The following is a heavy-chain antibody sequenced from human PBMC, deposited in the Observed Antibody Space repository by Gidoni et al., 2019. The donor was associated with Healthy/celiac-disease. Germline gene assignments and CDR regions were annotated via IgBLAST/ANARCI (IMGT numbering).Heavy chain of an antibody. CDR2: TYYRSKWYN. J-gene: IGHJ3*02. D-gene: IGHD5-18*01. CDR1: GDSVSSNSAA. Sequence: QVQLQQSGPGLVKPSQTLSLTCAISGDSVSSNSAAWNWIRQSPSRGLEWLGRTYYRSKWYNDYAVSVKSRITINPDTSKNQFSLQLNSVTPEDTAVYYCARADTAMVIGATDAFDIWGQGTMVTVSS. CDR3: ARADTAMVIGATDAFDI. V-gene: IGHV6-1*01.